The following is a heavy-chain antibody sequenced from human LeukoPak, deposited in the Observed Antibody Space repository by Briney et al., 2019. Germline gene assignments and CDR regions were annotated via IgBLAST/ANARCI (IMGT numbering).Heavy chain of an antibody. CDR1: GFTFSSYS. D-gene: IGHD3/OR15-3a*01. J-gene: IGHJ2*01. CDR3: ARDNLGWTRWYFDL. Sequence: GGSLRLSCAASGFTFSSYSMNWVRQAPGKGLEGVSSISSSSGYIYYADSVKGRFTISRDNAKNSLYLKMNSLRAEDTAVYYCARDNLGWTRWYFDLWGRGTLVTVSS. CDR2: ISSSSGYI. V-gene: IGHV3-21*01.